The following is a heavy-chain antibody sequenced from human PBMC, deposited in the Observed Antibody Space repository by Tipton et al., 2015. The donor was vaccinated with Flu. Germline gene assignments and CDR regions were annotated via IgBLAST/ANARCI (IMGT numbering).Heavy chain of an antibody. Sequence: TLSLTCNVSGGSINNYYWTWIRRPPGEGLEWIGYISDSGDANYNPSLSSRVTISVDTSRKHISLQLRSVTAADTAVYYCARGTYYSDSHGYSRRVVLDSWGQGTLGTVSS. CDR2: ISDSGDA. CDR3: ARGTYYSDSHGYSRRVVLDS. J-gene: IGHJ4*02. V-gene: IGHV4-59*01. D-gene: IGHD3-22*01. CDR1: GGSINNYY.